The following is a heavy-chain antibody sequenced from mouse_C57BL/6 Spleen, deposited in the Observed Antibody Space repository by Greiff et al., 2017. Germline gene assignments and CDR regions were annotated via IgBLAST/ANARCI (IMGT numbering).Heavy chain of an antibody. J-gene: IGHJ3*01. CDR3: ARSGYYGSSYAAY. CDR2: INPSTGGT. Sequence: VQLKQSGPELVKPGASVKISCKASGYSFTGYYMNWVKQSPEKSLEWIGEINPSTGGTTYNQKFKAKATLTVDKSSSTAYMQLKSLTSEDSAVYYCARSGYYGSSYAAYWGQGTLVTVSA. CDR1: GYSFTGYY. D-gene: IGHD1-1*01. V-gene: IGHV1-42*01.